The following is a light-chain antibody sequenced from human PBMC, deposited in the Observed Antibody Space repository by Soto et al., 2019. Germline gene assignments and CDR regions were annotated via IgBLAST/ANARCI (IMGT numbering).Light chain of an antibody. V-gene: IGKV1-39*01. CDR3: QQSYSPTLRIT. J-gene: IGKJ3*01. CDR1: QSISSY. CDR2: AAS. Sequence: DIQMTQSPSSLSASVGDRVTITCRASQSISSYLHWYQQKPGKAPKLLIYAASTLQSGVPSRFSGSGSGTNFTLTISSLQPEDFATYYCQQSYSPTLRITFGPGTKVDVK.